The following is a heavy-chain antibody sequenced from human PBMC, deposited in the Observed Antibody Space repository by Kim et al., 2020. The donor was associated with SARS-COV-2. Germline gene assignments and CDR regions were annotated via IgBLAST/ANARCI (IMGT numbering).Heavy chain of an antibody. CDR2: ISGGGEST. V-gene: IGHV3-23*01. CDR1: GFTFSSYA. D-gene: IGHD6-19*01. CDR3: ARDSSGWYHLGSYFDY. Sequence: GVSLRLSCAASGFTFSSYAMSWVRQAPGRGLEWVSAISGGGESTFYADSVKGRFTISTDYSKNTLYLQMNSLRAEDTAVYYCARDSSGWYHLGSYFDYWGQGTPVTVSS. J-gene: IGHJ4*02.